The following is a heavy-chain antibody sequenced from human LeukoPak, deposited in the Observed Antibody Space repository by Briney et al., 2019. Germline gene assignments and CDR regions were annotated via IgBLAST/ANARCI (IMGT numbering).Heavy chain of an antibody. J-gene: IGHJ5*02. CDR2: INPNSGGT. Sequence: ASVKVSCKASGYTFTGYYMHWVRQAPGQGLEWMGRINPNSGGTNYARKFQGRVTMTRDTSISTAYMELSRLRSDDTAVYYCARGLSSSLAPNNWFDPWGQGTLVTVSS. CDR3: ARGLSSSLAPNNWFDP. D-gene: IGHD6-6*01. V-gene: IGHV1-2*06. CDR1: GYTFTGYY.